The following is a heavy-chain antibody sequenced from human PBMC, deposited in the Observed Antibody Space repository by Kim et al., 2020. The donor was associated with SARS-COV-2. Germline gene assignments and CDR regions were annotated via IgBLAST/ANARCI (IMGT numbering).Heavy chain of an antibody. D-gene: IGHD3-3*01. CDR1: GGSISSSSYY. CDR3: ARLNAPYDFWSGYLPHYFPCYFDY. V-gene: IGHV4-39*01. Sequence: SETLSLTCTVSGGSISSSSYYWGWIRQPPGKGLEWIGSIYYSGSTYYNPSLKSRVTISVDTSKNQFSLKLSSVTAADTAVYYCARLNAPYDFWSGYLPHYFPCYFDYWGQGTLVTVSS. J-gene: IGHJ4*02. CDR2: IYYSGST.